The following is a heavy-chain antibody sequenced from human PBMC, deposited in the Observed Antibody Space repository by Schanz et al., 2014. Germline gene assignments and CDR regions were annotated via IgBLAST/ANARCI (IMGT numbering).Heavy chain of an antibody. J-gene: IGHJ6*03. CDR1: GFTVSKNY. CDR3: ARDAVALVPEYFMDV. CDR2: IYTDGST. Sequence: VQLLQSGGALVQPGGSLRLSCAASGFTVSKNYMSWVRQAPGKGLEWVSIIYTDGSTYYADSVRDRFTISRDNSKNMLYLQINNLRAEDTAVYYCARDAVALVPEYFMDVWGKGTPVTVSS. V-gene: IGHV3-66*01. D-gene: IGHD2-15*01.